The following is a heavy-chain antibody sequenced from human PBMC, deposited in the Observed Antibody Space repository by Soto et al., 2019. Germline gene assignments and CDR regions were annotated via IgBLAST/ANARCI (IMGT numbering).Heavy chain of an antibody. CDR1: GGSISSYY. J-gene: IGHJ4*02. D-gene: IGHD2-15*01. CDR3: AREVLHGYFDY. Sequence: QVQLQESGPGLLKPSETLSLTCTVSGGSISSYYWSWIRQPPGKGLEWIGYIYYSGSTNYNPSLTSRVTISVDTSKNQFSLKLSSVTAADTAVYYCAREVLHGYFDYWGKGTLVTVSS. CDR2: IYYSGST. V-gene: IGHV4-59*01.